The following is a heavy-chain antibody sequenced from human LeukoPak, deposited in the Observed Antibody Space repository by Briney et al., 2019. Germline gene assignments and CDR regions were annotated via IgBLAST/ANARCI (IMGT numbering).Heavy chain of an antibody. D-gene: IGHD3-10*01. J-gene: IGHJ6*02. Sequence: GGSLRLSCAASGFTVSSNYMSWVRQAPGKGLEWVSVIYSGGSTYYADSVKGRFTISRDNSKNTLYLQMNSLRAEDTAVYCCARERAELLWFGEYYYYGMDVWGQGTTVTVSS. CDR1: GFTVSSNY. CDR3: ARERAELLWFGEYYYYGMDV. V-gene: IGHV3-53*01. CDR2: IYSGGST.